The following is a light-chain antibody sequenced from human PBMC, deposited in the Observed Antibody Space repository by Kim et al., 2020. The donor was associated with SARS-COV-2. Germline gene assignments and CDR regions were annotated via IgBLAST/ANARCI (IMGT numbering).Light chain of an antibody. CDR2: GAS. CDR1: QSVSSSY. V-gene: IGKV3-20*01. Sequence: SPGERATLSCRASQSVSSSYLAWYQQKPGQAPRLLIYGASSGATGIPDRFSGSGSGTDFTLTISRLEPEDFAVYYCQQYGSSPPYTFGQGTKLEI. CDR3: QQYGSSPPYT. J-gene: IGKJ2*01.